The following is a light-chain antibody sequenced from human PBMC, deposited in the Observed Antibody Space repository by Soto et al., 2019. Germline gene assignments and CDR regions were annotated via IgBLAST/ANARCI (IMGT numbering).Light chain of an antibody. J-gene: IGKJ4*01. V-gene: IGKV3-15*01. CDR3: QQYNSWPLT. Sequence: EVVMTQSPATLSVSPGERATLSCRASQTVKSNLAWYQQKPGQAPRLLIYDVSTRATGFPARFSGSGSGTEFTLTINSLQSEDFEIYYCQQYNSWPLTFGGGTKVEIK. CDR2: DVS. CDR1: QTVKSN.